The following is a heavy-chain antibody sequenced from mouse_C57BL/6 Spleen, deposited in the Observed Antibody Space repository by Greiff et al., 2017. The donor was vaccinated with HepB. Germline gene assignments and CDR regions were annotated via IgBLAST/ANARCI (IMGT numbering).Heavy chain of an antibody. V-gene: IGHV2-9-1*01. CDR3: ARSYYYGSSWYFDV. CDR2: IWTGGGT. CDR1: GFSLTSYA. Sequence: VQRVESGPGLVAPSQSLSITCTVSGFSLTSYAISWVRQPPGKGLEWLGVIWTGGGTNYNSALKSRLSISKDNSKSQVFLKMNSLQTDDTARYYCARSYYYGSSWYFDVWGTGTTVTVSS. J-gene: IGHJ1*03. D-gene: IGHD1-1*01.